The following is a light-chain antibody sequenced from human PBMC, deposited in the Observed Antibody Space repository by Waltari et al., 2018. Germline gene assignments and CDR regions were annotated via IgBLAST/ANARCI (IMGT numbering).Light chain of an antibody. CDR1: QSISKY. J-gene: IGKJ1*01. Sequence: EIMLTQSPGTLSLSPGERATLYCRASQSISKYLAWYQQKPGQAPRLRIYDASIRATGIPDRFSGSGYGTDFSLTISRLEPEDYAVYYCQKYGSLPATFGRGTKVEIK. CDR2: DAS. V-gene: IGKV3-20*01. CDR3: QKYGSLPAT.